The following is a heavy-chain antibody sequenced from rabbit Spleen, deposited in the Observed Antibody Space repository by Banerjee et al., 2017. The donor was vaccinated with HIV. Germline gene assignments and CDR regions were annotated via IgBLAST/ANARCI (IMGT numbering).Heavy chain of an antibody. Sequence: QSLEESGGDLVKPGASLTLTCTASGFSFSSDFYMSWVRQAPGKGLEWIGTIYAGSSGNTYYASWAKGRFTVSKTSSTTVTLQMSSLTAADTATYFCARGVVLSAYFNLWGPGTLVTVS. CDR3: ARGVVLSAYFNL. CDR2: IYAGSSGNT. CDR1: GFSFSSDFY. D-gene: IGHD1-1*01. V-gene: IGHV1S40*01. J-gene: IGHJ4*01.